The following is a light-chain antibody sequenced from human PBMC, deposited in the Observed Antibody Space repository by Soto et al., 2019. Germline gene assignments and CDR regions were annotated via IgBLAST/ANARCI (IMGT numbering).Light chain of an antibody. CDR2: GAS. J-gene: IGKJ1*01. Sequence: IVLTQSPATLSLSPGERATLSCSASQSVSSYLAWYQQKPGQAPRLLIYGASTRATGIPARFSGSGSGTEFTLTISSLQSEDFAVYYCQQYNNWPPWTFGQGTKVDIK. CDR3: QQYNNWPPWT. V-gene: IGKV3-15*01. CDR1: QSVSSY.